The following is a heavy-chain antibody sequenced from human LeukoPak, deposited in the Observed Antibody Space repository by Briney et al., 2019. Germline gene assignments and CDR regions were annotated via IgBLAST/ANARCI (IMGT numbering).Heavy chain of an antibody. J-gene: IGHJ4*02. CDR1: GFTFSSYS. D-gene: IGHD3-16*02. CDR2: ISSSSSYI. V-gene: IGHV3-21*01. CDR3: ARGVSYDYVWGSYRYTDASDY. Sequence: GGSLRLSCAASGFTFSSYSMNWVRQAPGKGLEWVSSISSSSSYIYYADSVKGRFAISRDNAKNSLYLQMNSLRAEDTAVYYCARGVSYDYVWGSYRYTDASDYWGQGTLVTVSS.